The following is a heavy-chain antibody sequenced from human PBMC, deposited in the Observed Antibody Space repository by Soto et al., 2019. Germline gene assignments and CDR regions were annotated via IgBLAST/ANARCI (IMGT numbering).Heavy chain of an antibody. CDR2: ISYDGSNQ. CDR3: AKRDYGDYVEYFDY. V-gene: IGHV3-30*18. D-gene: IGHD4-17*01. CDR1: GFTFSSYG. J-gene: IGHJ4*02. Sequence: QVQLVESGGGVVQPGRSLRLSCAASGFTFSSYGMHWVRQAPGKGLEWVAVISYDGSNQYYADSVKGRFTISRDNSKNTLYRQMNSLRAEDTAVDYCAKRDYGDYVEYFDYWGQGTLVTVSS.